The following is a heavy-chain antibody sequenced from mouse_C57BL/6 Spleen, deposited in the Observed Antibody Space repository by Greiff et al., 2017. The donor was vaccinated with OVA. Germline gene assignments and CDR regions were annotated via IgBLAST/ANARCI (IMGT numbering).Heavy chain of an antibody. CDR2: IWRGGST. CDR1: GFSLTSYG. J-gene: IGHJ1*03. V-gene: IGHV2-5*01. D-gene: IGHD2-5*01. Sequence: VQLKESGPGLVQPSQSLSITCTVSGFSLTSYGVHWVRQSPGKGLEWLGVIWRGGSTDYNAAFMSRLSITKDNSKSQVFFKMNSLQADDTAIYYCAKYSNYTKDWYFDVWGTGTTVTVSS. CDR3: AKYSNYTKDWYFDV.